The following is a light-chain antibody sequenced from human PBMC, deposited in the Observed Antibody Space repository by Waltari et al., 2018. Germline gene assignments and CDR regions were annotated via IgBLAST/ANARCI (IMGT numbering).Light chain of an antibody. CDR1: QSVSKSY. J-gene: IGKJ1*01. CDR2: EAS. V-gene: IGKV3-20*01. CDR3: QQYVSSPWT. Sequence: EIVLTQSPGTLSLSPGDRATLSCRASQSVSKSYLAWYQQKPGQAPRLLIYEASRRAIGIPDRFIGSGSGTDFTLAISRLEPEDFAVYYCQQYVSSPWTFGQGTKVEIK.